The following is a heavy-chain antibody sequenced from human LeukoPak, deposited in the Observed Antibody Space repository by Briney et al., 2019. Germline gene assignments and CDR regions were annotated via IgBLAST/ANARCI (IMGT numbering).Heavy chain of an antibody. CDR3: ARGRMVRGVVIKVFYYFDY. CDR2: IYSGGTT. CDR1: GFTVSSNY. V-gene: IGHV3-53*01. D-gene: IGHD3-10*01. J-gene: IGHJ4*01. Sequence: PGGSLRLSCAASGFTVSSNYMSWVRQAPGKGLEWVSVIYSGGTTNYADSVKGRFTISRDNSKNTLDLQMNSLRAEDTAVYYCARGRMVRGVVIKVFYYFDYWATEPWSPSPQ.